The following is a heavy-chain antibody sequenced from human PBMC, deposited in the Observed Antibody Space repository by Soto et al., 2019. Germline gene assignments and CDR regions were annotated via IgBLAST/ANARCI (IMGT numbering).Heavy chain of an antibody. CDR2: ISYDGSNK. CDR3: AREYSSGWYRY. V-gene: IGHV3-30-3*01. J-gene: IGHJ4*02. D-gene: IGHD6-19*01. CDR1: GFTFSSYA. Sequence: QVQLVESGGGVVQPGRSLRLSCAASGFTFSSYAMHWVRQAPGKGLEWVAVISYDGSNKYYADSVKGRFTISRDNSKNTLYLQFNSLRAEDTAVYYCAREYSSGWYRYWGQGTLDTVSS.